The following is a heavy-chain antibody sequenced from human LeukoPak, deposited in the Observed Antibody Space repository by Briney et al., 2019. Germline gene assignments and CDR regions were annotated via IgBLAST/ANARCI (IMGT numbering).Heavy chain of an antibody. D-gene: IGHD6-19*01. CDR2: IIPIFGTA. CDR3: ARGSSRDSSGFYYFDY. J-gene: IGHJ4*02. CDR1: GGTFISYA. Sequence: ASVKVSCKASGGTFISYAISWVRQAPGQGLEWMGGIIPIFGTANYARKFQGRVTITADESTSTAYMELSSLRSEDTAVYYCARGSSRDSSGFYYFDYWGQGTLVTVSS. V-gene: IGHV1-69*13.